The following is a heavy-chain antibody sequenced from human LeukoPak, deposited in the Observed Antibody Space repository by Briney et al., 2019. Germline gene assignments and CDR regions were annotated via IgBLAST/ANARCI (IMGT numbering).Heavy chain of an antibody. Sequence: PGGSLRLSCAASGFTFSSYGMHWVRQAPGKGLVWVSRISSDGSSTSYADSVKGRSTISRDNAKNTLHLQMNTLREEDTAVYYCARGGPYSASDYWGQGTLVTVSS. CDR1: GFTFSSYG. J-gene: IGHJ4*02. CDR3: ARGGPYSASDY. D-gene: IGHD1-26*01. CDR2: ISSDGSST. V-gene: IGHV3-74*01.